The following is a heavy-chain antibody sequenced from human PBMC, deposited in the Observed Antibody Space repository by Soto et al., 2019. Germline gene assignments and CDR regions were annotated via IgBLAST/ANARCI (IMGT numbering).Heavy chain of an antibody. D-gene: IGHD4-17*01. V-gene: IGHV4-31*03. CDR1: GGSISSGGYY. Sequence: PSETLSLTCTVSGGSISSGGYYWSWIRQHPGKGLEWIGYIYYSGSTYYNPSLKSRVTISVDTSKNQFSLKLSSVTAADTAVYYCARSHILTVPQRGRWFDPWGQGTLVTVSS. CDR2: IYYSGST. CDR3: ARSHILTVPQRGRWFDP. J-gene: IGHJ5*02.